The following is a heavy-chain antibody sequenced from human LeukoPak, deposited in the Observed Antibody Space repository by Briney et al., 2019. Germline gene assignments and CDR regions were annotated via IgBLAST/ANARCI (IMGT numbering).Heavy chain of an antibody. J-gene: IGHJ5*02. CDR1: GYTFTGYY. CDR3: ARKQSAGVPAALYNWFDP. D-gene: IGHD2-2*01. Sequence: ASVKVSCKASGYTFTGYYMHWVRQAPGQGLEWMGWINPNSGGTNYAQKFQGRVTMTRDTSISTAYMELSRLRSGDTAVYYCARKQSAGVPAALYNWFDPWGQGTLVTVSS. V-gene: IGHV1-2*02. CDR2: INPNSGGT.